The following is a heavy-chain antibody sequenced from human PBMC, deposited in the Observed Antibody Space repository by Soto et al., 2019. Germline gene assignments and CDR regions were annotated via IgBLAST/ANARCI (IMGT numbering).Heavy chain of an antibody. V-gene: IGHV1-18*01. Sequence: GASVKVSCKASGYTFTNYGISWVRQAPGQGLEWMGWISAYNGDTNYAQKLQGRVTLTTDTPTTTAYMELRSLRSDDTAVYYCVRGGAAAALAWFDLRGEGPLVTAPQ. D-gene: IGHD6-13*01. J-gene: IGHJ5*02. CDR2: ISAYNGDT. CDR3: VRGGAAAALAWFDL. CDR1: GYTFTNYG.